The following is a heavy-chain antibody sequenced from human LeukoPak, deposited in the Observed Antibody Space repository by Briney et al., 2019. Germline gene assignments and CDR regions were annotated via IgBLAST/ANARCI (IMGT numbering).Heavy chain of an antibody. V-gene: IGHV3-7*01. CDR1: GFTLSNHW. Sequence: GGSLRLSCAASGFTLSNHWMTWIRQAPGKGLEWVAHNKGDGTVKDYADSVKGRFIISRDNSKNSLFLQLNSLRAEDTAVYYCVRDRGWFHFDLWGQGTLVTVSS. CDR3: VRDRGWFHFDL. J-gene: IGHJ4*02. D-gene: IGHD3-10*01. CDR2: NKGDGTVK.